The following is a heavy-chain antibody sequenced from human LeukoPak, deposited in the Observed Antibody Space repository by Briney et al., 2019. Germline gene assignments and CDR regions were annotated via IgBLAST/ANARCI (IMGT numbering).Heavy chain of an antibody. D-gene: IGHD4-17*01. Sequence: GGSLRPSCAASGFIFSYYAMYWVRQAPGKGLEWVAVISYDGSNKYYADSVKGRFTISRDNSKNTLYLQMNSLRAEDTAVYYCASGSATVTTRSFDYWGQGTLVTVSS. V-gene: IGHV3-30*04. CDR3: ASGSATVTTRSFDY. J-gene: IGHJ4*02. CDR2: ISYDGSNK. CDR1: GFIFSYYA.